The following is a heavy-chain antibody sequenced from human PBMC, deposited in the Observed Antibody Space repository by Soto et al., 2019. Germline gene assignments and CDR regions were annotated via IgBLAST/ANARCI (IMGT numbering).Heavy chain of an antibody. V-gene: IGHV1-2*06. D-gene: IGHD3-10*01. CDR3: ARDLGRISLVRGSMYYYHGMAV. Sequence: ASVKVSCKGSGYTFTGFYIHCVRQAPGQGLEWMGRINPNSGGVDYAQNFQGRVNMTRDTSISAAYMELSGLMFDDTAVYFCARDLGRISLVRGSMYYYHGMAVWGPGTTVTVSS. CDR1: GYTFTGFY. CDR2: INPNSGGV. J-gene: IGHJ6*02.